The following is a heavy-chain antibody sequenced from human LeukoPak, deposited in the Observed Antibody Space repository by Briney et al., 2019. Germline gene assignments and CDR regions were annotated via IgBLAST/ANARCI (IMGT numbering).Heavy chain of an antibody. J-gene: IGHJ4*02. V-gene: IGHV1-46*01. CDR2: INPITGTT. D-gene: IGHD1-26*01. CDR3: AANFGTYYALDY. Sequence: ASVKVSCKASGYTFTTYFMHWVRQAPGQGLQWMGIINPITGTTNYAQRFQGRVTVTSDASTSTVYMELSSLRSEDTAVYYCAANFGTYYALDYWGQGSLVTVSS. CDR1: GYTFTTYF.